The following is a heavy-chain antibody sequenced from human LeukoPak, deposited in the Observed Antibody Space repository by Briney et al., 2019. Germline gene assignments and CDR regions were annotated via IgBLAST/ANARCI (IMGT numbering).Heavy chain of an antibody. CDR3: AREGEIVVVPAAMNWFDP. J-gene: IGHJ5*02. V-gene: IGHV4-30-2*01. Sequence: SETLSLTCTVSGGSLSSGGYYWSWIRQPPGKGLEWIGYIYHSGSTYYNPSLKSRVTISVDTSKNQFSLKLSSVTAADTAVYYCAREGEIVVVPAAMNWFDPWGQGTLVTVSS. CDR1: GGSLSSGGYY. D-gene: IGHD2-2*01. CDR2: IYHSGST.